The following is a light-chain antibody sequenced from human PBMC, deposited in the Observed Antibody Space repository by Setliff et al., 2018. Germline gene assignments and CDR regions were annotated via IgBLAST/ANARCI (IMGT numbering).Light chain of an antibody. V-gene: IGLV2-11*01. Sequence: QSVLAQPRSVSGSPGQSVTISCTGTSSDVGRYNYVSWYQQHPGKAPKLMIYDVNRRPSGVPDRFSGSKSGNTAYLTISGLQAEGEADYYCCSYAGTFTFVFGTGTKVTVL. CDR3: CSYAGTFTFV. CDR1: SSDVGRYNY. J-gene: IGLJ1*01. CDR2: DVN.